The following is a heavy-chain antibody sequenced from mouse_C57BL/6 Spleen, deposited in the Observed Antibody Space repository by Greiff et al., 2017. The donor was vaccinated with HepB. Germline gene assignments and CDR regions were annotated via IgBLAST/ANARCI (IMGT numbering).Heavy chain of an antibody. CDR1: GFTFSSYA. J-gene: IGHJ4*01. D-gene: IGHD1-1*01. Sequence: EVNVVESGEGLVKPGGSLKLSCAASGFTFSSYAMSWVRQTPEKRLEWVAYISSGGDYIYYADTVKGRFTISRDNARNTLYLQMSSLKSEDTAMYYCTNYGSSYAMDYWGQGTSVTVSS. CDR3: TNYGSSYAMDY. CDR2: ISSGGDYI. V-gene: IGHV5-9-1*02.